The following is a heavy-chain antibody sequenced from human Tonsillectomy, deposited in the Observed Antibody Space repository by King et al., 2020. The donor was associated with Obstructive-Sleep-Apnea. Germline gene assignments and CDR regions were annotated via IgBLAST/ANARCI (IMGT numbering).Heavy chain of an antibody. V-gene: IGHV1-69*06. CDR1: GGTLTNFA. CDR2: IIPILKAT. Sequence: VQLVQSGAEVKKPGSSVKVSCKASGGTLTNFAVNWVRQAPGQGLEWMGGIIPILKATNYAQRFRNRVTITADKSTNTAYMELSSLDSGDTATYYCATALGHRDLHFDLWGRGTLVSVSS. CDR3: ATALGHRDLHFDL. J-gene: IGHJ2*01. D-gene: IGHD5-24*01.